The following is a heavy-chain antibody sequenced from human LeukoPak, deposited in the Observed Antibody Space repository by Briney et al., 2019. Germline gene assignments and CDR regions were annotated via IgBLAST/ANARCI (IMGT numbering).Heavy chain of an antibody. CDR1: GFTFSSYS. V-gene: IGHV3-48*04. Sequence: PGGSLRLSCAASGFTFSSYSMNWVRQAPGKGLEWVSSISSSGSTIYYADSVKGRFTISRDNAKNSLYLQMNSLRAEDTAVYYCARARHYSSSPGFDYWGQGTLVTVSS. CDR3: ARARHYSSSPGFDY. J-gene: IGHJ4*02. CDR2: ISSSGSTI. D-gene: IGHD6-6*01.